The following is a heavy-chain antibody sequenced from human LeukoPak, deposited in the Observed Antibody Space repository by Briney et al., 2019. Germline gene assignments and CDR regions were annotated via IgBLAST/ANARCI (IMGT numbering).Heavy chain of an antibody. CDR1: GFTFSSYW. J-gene: IGHJ4*02. CDR2: IKQDGSEK. D-gene: IGHD3-22*01. CDR3: ARDPYYYDSSGYPY. Sequence: GGSLRLSCAASGFTFSSYWMSWVRQAPGKGLEWVANIKQDGSEKYYVDSVKGRFTISRDNAKNSLYLQMNSLRAEDTAVYYCARDPYYYDSSGYPYWGQGILVTVSS. V-gene: IGHV3-7*01.